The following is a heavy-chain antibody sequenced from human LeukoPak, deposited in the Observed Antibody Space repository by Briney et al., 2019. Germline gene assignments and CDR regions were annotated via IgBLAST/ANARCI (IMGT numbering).Heavy chain of an antibody. Sequence: GGSLRLSCAASGFTFSDYYMSWIRQAPGKGLEWVSAISGSGGSTYYADSVRGRFTISRDNSKNTLYLQMNSLRAEDTAVYYCAKQDKSGWLAMRVFDYWGQGTLVTVSS. D-gene: IGHD6-19*01. CDR2: ISGSGGST. V-gene: IGHV3-23*01. CDR1: GFTFSDYY. CDR3: AKQDKSGWLAMRVFDY. J-gene: IGHJ4*02.